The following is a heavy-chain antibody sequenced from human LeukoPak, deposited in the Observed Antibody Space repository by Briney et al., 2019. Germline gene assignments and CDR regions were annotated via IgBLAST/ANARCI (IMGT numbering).Heavy chain of an antibody. CDR3: ARLSGRVVCSAGSCYIDS. CDR2: IYPGDSDT. V-gene: IGHV5-51*01. J-gene: IGHJ4*02. CDR1: GYRFTSDW. Sequence: GESLKISCKGSGYRFTSDWIGWVRQMPGKGLEWMGIIYPGDSDTRYSPSFQGQVTISADKSVNTAYLQWSSLKASDTAMYYCARLSGRVVCSAGSCYIDSWGQGTLVTVSS. D-gene: IGHD2-15*01.